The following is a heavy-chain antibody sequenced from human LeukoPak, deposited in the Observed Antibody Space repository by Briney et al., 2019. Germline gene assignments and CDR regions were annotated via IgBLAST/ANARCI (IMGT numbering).Heavy chain of an antibody. V-gene: IGHV3-9*01. CDR1: GFIFGHYA. CDR2: VNSDNDDT. Sequence: GGSLRLSCAASGFIFGHYAIHRVRLTPGKGLEWVSGVNSDNDDTAYAVSVKGRFTISRDNANNTLYLQMDSLRTEDTALYYCVRDVVFEMGYSDGFDLWGQGTMVFVSS. CDR3: VRDVVFEMGYSDGFDL. D-gene: IGHD2-15*01. J-gene: IGHJ3*01.